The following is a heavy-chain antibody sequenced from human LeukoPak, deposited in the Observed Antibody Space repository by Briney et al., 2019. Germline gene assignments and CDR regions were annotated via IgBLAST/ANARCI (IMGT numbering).Heavy chain of an antibody. V-gene: IGHV1-46*01. D-gene: IGHD5-24*01. CDR1: GYTFTSYY. CDR2: INPSGGST. Sequence: GASVKVSCKASGYTFTSYYMHWVRQAPGQGLEWMGIINPSGGSTSYAQKFQGRVTMTRDMPTSTVYMELSSLRSEDTAVYYCARGGVKDGYRYYFDYWGQGTLVTVSS. CDR3: ARGGVKDGYRYYFDY. J-gene: IGHJ4*02.